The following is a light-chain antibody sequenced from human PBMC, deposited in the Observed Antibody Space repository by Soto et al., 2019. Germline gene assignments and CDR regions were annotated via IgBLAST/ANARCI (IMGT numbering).Light chain of an antibody. V-gene: IGKV1-5*01. CDR1: HNIERW. Sequence: IQMTQSPFPLYASVGDRVAITCRASHNIERWMAWYQQKPGKAPSLLIFDASTLHSGVPSRFSGSGSGTDFTLTISSLQPDDIATYYCQQSAISTPFGQGTKVAIK. CDR3: QQSAISTP. J-gene: IGKJ1*01. CDR2: DAS.